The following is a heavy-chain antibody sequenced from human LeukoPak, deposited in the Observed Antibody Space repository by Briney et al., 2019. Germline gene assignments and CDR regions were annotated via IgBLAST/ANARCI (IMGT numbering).Heavy chain of an antibody. CDR1: GYTFTVYY. Sequence: ASVKVSCKASGYTFTVYYIHWVRQAPGQGLEWMGWINPNSGGTNYAQKFQGRVTMTRDTSISTAYMELSRLRSDDTAVYYCARATVKPNWFDPWGQGTLVTVSS. V-gene: IGHV1-2*02. CDR3: ARATVKPNWFDP. D-gene: IGHD4-17*01. CDR2: INPNSGGT. J-gene: IGHJ5*02.